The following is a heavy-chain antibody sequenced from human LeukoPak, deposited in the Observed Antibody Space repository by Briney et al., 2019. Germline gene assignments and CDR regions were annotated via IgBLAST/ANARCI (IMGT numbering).Heavy chain of an antibody. CDR2: ISPDGTNI. CDR1: GLTFTDFA. CDR3: VRDGWATTPYDS. V-gene: IGHV3-74*01. J-gene: IGHJ4*02. D-gene: IGHD2-15*01. Sequence: GGSLRLSCTASGLTFTDFAMNWVRQAPGKGPVWVSHISPDGTNIAYADSVKGRFTISRDSAKNTLYLQMNSLRVGDTAVYYCVRDGWATTPYDSWGQGTLVTVSS.